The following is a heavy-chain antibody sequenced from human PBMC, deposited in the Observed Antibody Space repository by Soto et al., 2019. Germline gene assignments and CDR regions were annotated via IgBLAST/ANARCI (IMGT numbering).Heavy chain of an antibody. CDR3: GWDLAAACPRKAYGMDV. J-gene: IGHJ6*02. CDR2: MNPNRGKT. Sequence: ASVKVSCKASGYSFTSYDIKGVRQATGQGLERMGWMNPNRGKTGNAQKHKGRVTMNRNTSISTAYMELSRLRSEDNAGDYRGWDLAAACPRKAYGMDVWGQGTTVTVSS. V-gene: IGHV1-8*02. CDR1: GYSFTSYD. D-gene: IGHD6-13*01.